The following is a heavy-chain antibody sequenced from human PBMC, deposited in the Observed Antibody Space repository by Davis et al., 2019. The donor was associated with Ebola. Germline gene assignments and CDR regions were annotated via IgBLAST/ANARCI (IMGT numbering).Heavy chain of an antibody. D-gene: IGHD5-18*01. CDR3: GGGYSYGPYYYYYYGMDV. CDR1: GGSISSYY. Sequence: SETLSLTCTVSGGSISSYYWSWIRQPPGKGLEWIGYIYYSGSTNYSPSLKSRVTISVDTSKNQFSLKLSSVTAADTAVYYCGGGYSYGPYYYYYYGMDVWGQGTTVTVSS. V-gene: IGHV4-59*01. CDR2: IYYSGST. J-gene: IGHJ6*02.